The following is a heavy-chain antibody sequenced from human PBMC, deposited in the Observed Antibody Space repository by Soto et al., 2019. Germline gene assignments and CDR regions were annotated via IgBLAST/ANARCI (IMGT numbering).Heavy chain of an antibody. CDR1: GGTFSSYT. Sequence: ASVKVSCKASGGTFSSYTISWVRQAPGQGLEWMGRIIPILGIANYAQKFQGRVTITADKSTSTAYMELSSLRSEDTAVYYCARGPHRNIVATTNKNYYYYMDVWGKGTTVTVSS. V-gene: IGHV1-69*02. CDR3: ARGPHRNIVATTNKNYYYYMDV. D-gene: IGHD5-12*01. J-gene: IGHJ6*03. CDR2: IIPILGIA.